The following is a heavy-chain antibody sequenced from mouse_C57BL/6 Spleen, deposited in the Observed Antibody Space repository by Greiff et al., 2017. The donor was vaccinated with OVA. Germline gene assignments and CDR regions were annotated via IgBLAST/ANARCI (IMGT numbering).Heavy chain of an antibody. D-gene: IGHD4-1*01. J-gene: IGHJ2*01. V-gene: IGHV1-64*01. CDR3: ARLGRGYFDY. Sequence: QVQLQQSGAELVKPGASVKLSCKASGYTFTSYWMHWVKQRPGQGLEWIGMIHPNSGSTNYNEKFKGKATLTVDKSTSTAYIHLSNLTSGDSAVYYCARLGRGYFDYWGQGTTLTVSS. CDR2: IHPNSGST. CDR1: GYTFTSYW.